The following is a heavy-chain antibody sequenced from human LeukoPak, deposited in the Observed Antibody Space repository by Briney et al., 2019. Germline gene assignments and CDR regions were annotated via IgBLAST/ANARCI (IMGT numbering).Heavy chain of an antibody. Sequence: GGSLRLSCAASGFTFRIYWMSWVRQGPGKGLVWVSRINSHGASTNYADSVKGRFTVSRDNSKNTLYLQMNSLRVEDTAVYYCASSLVGDGRGYDAFDIWGQGTMVTVSS. D-gene: IGHD1-26*01. CDR3: ASSLVGDGRGYDAFDI. V-gene: IGHV3-74*01. CDR2: INSHGAST. J-gene: IGHJ3*02. CDR1: GFTFRIYW.